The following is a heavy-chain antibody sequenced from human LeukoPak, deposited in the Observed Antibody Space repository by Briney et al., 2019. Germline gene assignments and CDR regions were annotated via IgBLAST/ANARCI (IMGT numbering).Heavy chain of an antibody. CDR1: GGSISSSSYY. V-gene: IGHV4-39*01. CDR3: ARLRGAMTTVTSDFDY. D-gene: IGHD4-17*01. Sequence: PSETLSLTCTVSGGSISSSSYYWGWIRQPPGKGLEWIGSIYYSGDTYYNSSLRSRVTISVDTSKNQFSLKLSSVTVADTAVYYCARLRGAMTTVTSDFDYWGQGTLVTVSS. CDR2: IYYSGDT. J-gene: IGHJ4*02.